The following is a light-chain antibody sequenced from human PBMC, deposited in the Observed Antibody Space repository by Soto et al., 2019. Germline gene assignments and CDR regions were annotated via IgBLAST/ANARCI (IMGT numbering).Light chain of an antibody. CDR3: QHEGNAPPSVT. V-gene: IGKV3-20*01. Sequence: EIVLTQSPNTLSLSPGERATLSCRASQSVSSDYLVWYQQKPGQTPRLLIYGASSRATGIPDRFSGSGSGTDFTLTISRLEPEDFAVYYCQHEGNAPPSVTFGPGTKVD. CDR1: QSVSSDY. CDR2: GAS. J-gene: IGKJ3*01.